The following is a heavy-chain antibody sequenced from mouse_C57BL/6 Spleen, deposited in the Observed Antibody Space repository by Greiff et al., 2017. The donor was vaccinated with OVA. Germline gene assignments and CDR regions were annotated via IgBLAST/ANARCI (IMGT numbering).Heavy chain of an antibody. V-gene: IGHV1-39*01. CDR3: ARDYYVSKGSGDYFDY. J-gene: IGHJ2*01. CDR1: GYSFTDYN. Sequence: VQLQQSGPELVKPGASVKISCKASGYSFTDYNMNWVKQSNGKSLEWIGVINPNYGTTSYKQKFKGKATLTVDPSSSTTYMQLNSLTSENSAVYYCARDYYVSKGSGDYFDYWGQGTTLTVSS. CDR2: INPNYGTT. D-gene: IGHD1-1*01.